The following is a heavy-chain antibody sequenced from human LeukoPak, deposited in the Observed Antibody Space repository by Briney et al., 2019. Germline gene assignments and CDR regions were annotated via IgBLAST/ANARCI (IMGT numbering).Heavy chain of an antibody. D-gene: IGHD3-10*01. CDR2: MNPNSGNT. CDR1: GYTFTSYD. Sequence: GASVTVSCKASGYTFTSYDSNWVRQATGQGLEWMGWMNPNSGNTGYAQKFQGRVTMTRNTSIRPAHIELSSVRSEDTAVYYCARVLTVRGVLIYYSYGMDVWGQGPTVTVSS. CDR3: ARVLTVRGVLIYYSYGMDV. J-gene: IGHJ6*02. V-gene: IGHV1-8*01.